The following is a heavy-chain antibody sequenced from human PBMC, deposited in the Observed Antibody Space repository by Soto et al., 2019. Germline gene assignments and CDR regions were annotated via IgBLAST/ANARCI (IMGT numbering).Heavy chain of an antibody. Sequence: SGGSLRLSCAASGFTFSSYGMHWVRQAPGKGLEWVAVISYDGSNKYYADSVKGRFTISRDNSKNTLYLQMNSLRAEDTAVYYCANGYSYYYYYYGMDVWGQGTTVTVSS. V-gene: IGHV3-30*18. CDR2: ISYDGSNK. J-gene: IGHJ6*02. CDR1: GFTFSSYG. CDR3: ANGYSYYYYYYGMDV. D-gene: IGHD3-22*01.